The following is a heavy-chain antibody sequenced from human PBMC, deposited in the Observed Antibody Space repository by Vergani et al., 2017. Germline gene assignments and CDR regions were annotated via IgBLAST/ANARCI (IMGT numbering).Heavy chain of an antibody. J-gene: IGHJ3*02. V-gene: IGHV3-72*01. Sequence: EVQLVESGGGLVQPGGSLSLSCAASGFTFSDHYMDWVRQAPGKGLEWVGRTRNKANSYTTEYAASVKGRFTISRDDSKNSLYLQMNSLKIEDTAVYYCARLGYCSSTTCRQAFDIWGQGTMVTVSS. CDR2: TRNKANSYTT. CDR3: ARLGYCSSTTCRQAFDI. D-gene: IGHD2-2*01. CDR1: GFTFSDHY.